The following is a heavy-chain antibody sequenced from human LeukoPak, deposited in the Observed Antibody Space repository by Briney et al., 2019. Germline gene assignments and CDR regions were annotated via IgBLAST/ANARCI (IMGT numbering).Heavy chain of an antibody. CDR2: IKEDGSEK. Sequence: PGGSLRLSCAAYGFTFSSYWMSWVRQVPGKGLEWVANIKEDGSEKYYVDSVKGRFTISRDNAKNSLYLQMNSLRAEDTAVYYCARVGEMAGFDYWGQGTLVTVSS. V-gene: IGHV3-7*05. J-gene: IGHJ4*02. D-gene: IGHD5-24*01. CDR3: ARVGEMAGFDY. CDR1: GFTFSSYW.